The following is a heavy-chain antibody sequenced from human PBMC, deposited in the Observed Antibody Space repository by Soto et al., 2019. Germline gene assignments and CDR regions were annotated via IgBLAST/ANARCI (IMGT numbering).Heavy chain of an antibody. CDR2: IKQDGSEK. Sequence: EVQVVESGGGLVQPGGSLRLSCAASGFTFSSYSMTWVRQAPGKGLEWVANIKQDGSEKYYVDSVKGRFTISRDNAKNSLYLQMNSLSAEDTAVYYCARGFALTGYWGQGTLVTVSS. D-gene: IGHD7-27*01. CDR3: ARGFALTGY. J-gene: IGHJ4*02. V-gene: IGHV3-7*01. CDR1: GFTFSSYS.